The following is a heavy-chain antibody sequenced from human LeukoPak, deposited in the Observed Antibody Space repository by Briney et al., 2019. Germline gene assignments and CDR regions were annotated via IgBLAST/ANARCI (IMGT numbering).Heavy chain of an antibody. Sequence: GGSLRLSCAASGFTFNNNAMTWVRQAPGKGLEWVSTIGGVASNTYYADSVKGRFTISRDNSKNMLDLQMNGLRAEDTAMYYCAKTSGSYSNFDCWGQGILVTVPS. D-gene: IGHD3-22*01. CDR1: GFTFNNNA. J-gene: IGHJ4*02. CDR2: IGGVASNT. V-gene: IGHV3-23*01. CDR3: AKTSGSYSNFDC.